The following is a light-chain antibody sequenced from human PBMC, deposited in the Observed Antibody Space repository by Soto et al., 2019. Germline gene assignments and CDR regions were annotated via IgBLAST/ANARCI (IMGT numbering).Light chain of an antibody. CDR2: EGS. V-gene: IGLV2-14*02. CDR3: SSYTTGSTRYV. J-gene: IGLJ1*01. Sequence: QSVLTQPASVSGSPGQSITISCTGTSSDVGSYNLVSWYQQHPGKAPKLMIYEGSKRPSGVSNRFSGSKSGNTASLTIAGLQAEDEADYHCSSYTTGSTRYVFGGGTKGTVL. CDR1: SSDVGSYNL.